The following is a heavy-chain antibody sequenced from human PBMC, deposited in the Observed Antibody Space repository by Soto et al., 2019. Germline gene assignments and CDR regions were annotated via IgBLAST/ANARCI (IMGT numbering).Heavy chain of an antibody. CDR3: ARLPWNYYGSVDDYYMDV. D-gene: IGHD3-10*01. CDR2: INSDGSST. J-gene: IGHJ6*03. CDR1: GFTFSSYW. V-gene: IGHV3-74*01. Sequence: EVQLVESGGGLVQPGGYLRLSCAASGFTFSSYWMHWVRQAPGKGLVWVSRINSDGSSTSYADSVKGRFTISRDNAKNTLYLQMNSLRAEDTAVYYCARLPWNYYGSVDDYYMDVWGKGTTVTVSS.